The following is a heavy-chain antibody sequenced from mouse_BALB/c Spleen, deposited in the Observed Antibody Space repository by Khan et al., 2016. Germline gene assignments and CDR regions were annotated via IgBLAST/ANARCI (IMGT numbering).Heavy chain of an antibody. CDR2: INPSTGYT. CDR1: GYTFTSYW. D-gene: IGHD1-1*01. Sequence: QVQLQESGAELAKPGASVTMSCKASGYTFTSYWMHWVKQRPGQGLEWFGYINPSTGYTEYNPKFKDKATLTADTSSNTAYMQLSSLTSEDSAVYYCASYYGSSYYAMDYWGQGTSVTVSS. J-gene: IGHJ4*01. CDR3: ASYYGSSYYAMDY. V-gene: IGHV1-7*01.